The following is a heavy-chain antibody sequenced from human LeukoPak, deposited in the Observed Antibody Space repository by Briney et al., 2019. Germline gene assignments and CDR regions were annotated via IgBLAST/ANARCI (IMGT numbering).Heavy chain of an antibody. CDR2: ISYDGSNK. V-gene: IGHV3-30*04. Sequence: GGSLRLSCAASGFTFSSYAMHWVRQAPGKGLEWVAVISYDGSNKYYADFVNGRFTISRDNSKNTLYLQMNSLRAEDTDVYYCARDSPDIVATIVASNYFDYWGQGTLVTVSS. J-gene: IGHJ4*02. CDR3: ARDSPDIVATIVASNYFDY. CDR1: GFTFSSYA. D-gene: IGHD5-12*01.